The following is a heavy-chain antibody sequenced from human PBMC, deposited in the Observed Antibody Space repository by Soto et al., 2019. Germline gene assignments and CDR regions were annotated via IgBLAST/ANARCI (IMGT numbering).Heavy chain of an antibody. J-gene: IGHJ4*02. CDR2: IVPTVDTS. Sequence: SVKVSCKASGGTFSNYAISWVRQAPGQGLEWMGGIVPTVDTSTYAQKFQGRVTITADKFTNTVYMELSSLRSDDTAVYYCVRVVAIPGYPDNWGQGTLVTVSS. D-gene: IGHD5-12*01. CDR1: GGTFSNYA. V-gene: IGHV1-69*06. CDR3: VRVVAIPGYPDN.